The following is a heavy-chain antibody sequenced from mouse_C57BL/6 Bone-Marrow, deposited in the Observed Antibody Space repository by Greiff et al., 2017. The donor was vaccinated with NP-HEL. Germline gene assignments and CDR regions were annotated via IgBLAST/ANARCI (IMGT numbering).Heavy chain of an antibody. D-gene: IGHD1-1*02. CDR2: IYPRSGNT. Sequence: VQLQESGAELARPGASVKLSCKASGYTFTSYGISWVKQRTGQGLEWIGEIYPRSGNTYYNEKFKGKATLTADKSSSTAYMELRSLTSEDSAVYFCARMRGGNFFDYWGQGTTLTVSS. CDR1: GYTFTSYG. V-gene: IGHV1-81*01. J-gene: IGHJ2*01. CDR3: ARMRGGNFFDY.